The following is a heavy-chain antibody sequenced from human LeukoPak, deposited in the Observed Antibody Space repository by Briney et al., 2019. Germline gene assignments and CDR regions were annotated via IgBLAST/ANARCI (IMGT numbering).Heavy chain of an antibody. CDR1: GGSISSSSYY. CDR3: AGGRAGDAFDI. D-gene: IGHD6-19*01. Sequence: SETLSLTCTVSGGSISSSSYYWGWIRQPPGKGLEWIGSIYYSGSTYYNPSLKSRVTISIDTSKNQFSLKLSSVTAADTAVYYCAGGRAGDAFDIWGQGTMVTVSS. J-gene: IGHJ3*02. V-gene: IGHV4-39*07. CDR2: IYYSGST.